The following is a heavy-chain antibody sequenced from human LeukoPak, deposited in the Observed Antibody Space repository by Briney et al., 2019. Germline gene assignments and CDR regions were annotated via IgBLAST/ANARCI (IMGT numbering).Heavy chain of an antibody. V-gene: IGHV4-59*01. Sequence: PSETLSLTCTVSGGSISPYYWNWIRQPPGKGLEWIGYIYYSGSTNYNPSLKSRVTISVDTSKNQFSLKLSSVTAADTAVYYCARGSYDSSGYIWGQGTLVTVSS. CDR2: IYYSGST. D-gene: IGHD3-22*01. CDR3: ARGSYDSSGYI. J-gene: IGHJ4*02. CDR1: GGSISPYY.